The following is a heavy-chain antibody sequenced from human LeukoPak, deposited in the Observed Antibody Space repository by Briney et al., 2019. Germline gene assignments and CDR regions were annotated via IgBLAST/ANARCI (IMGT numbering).Heavy chain of an antibody. CDR1: GFTVGSNY. J-gene: IGHJ4*02. CDR3: ARLSANSSAYFLDY. D-gene: IGHD3-22*01. Sequence: GGSLRLSCAASGFTVGSNYMSWVRQAPGKGLEWVSIIYRGGSTNYADSVKGRFTISRGTSKNTLYLQMNSLRAEDTAVYYCARLSANSSAYFLDYWGQGTLVTVSS. V-gene: IGHV3-66*04. CDR2: IYRGGST.